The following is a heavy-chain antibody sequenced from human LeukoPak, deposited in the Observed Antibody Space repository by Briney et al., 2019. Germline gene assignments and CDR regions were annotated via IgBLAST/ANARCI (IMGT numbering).Heavy chain of an antibody. CDR2: ISSSSSYI. CDR1: GFTFSCYS. D-gene: IGHD2-15*01. J-gene: IGHJ1*01. CDR3: ARGGGGASRGDPEYFQH. Sequence: GGSLRLSCAASGFTFSCYSMNWVRQAPGKGLEWVSSISSSSSYIYYADSVKGRFTISRDNAKNSLYLQMDSLRAEDTAVYYCARGGGGASRGDPEYFQHWGQGTLVTVSS. V-gene: IGHV3-21*01.